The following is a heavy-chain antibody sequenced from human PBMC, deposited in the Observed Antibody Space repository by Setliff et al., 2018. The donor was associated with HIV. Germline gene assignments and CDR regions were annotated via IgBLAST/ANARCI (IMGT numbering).Heavy chain of an antibody. CDR1: GFTFDEYA. D-gene: IGHD2-21*01. CDR3: TKGSATSRPYYFDY. V-gene: IGHV3-43D*04. J-gene: IGHJ4*02. Sequence: PGGSLRLSCAASGFTFDEYAMHWVRQSPGKGLEWVSLITWNGGRTSYADSVKGGFTISRDNAKNTLYLQMNSLRAEDTAVYYCTKGSATSRPYYFDYWGQGTLVTVSS. CDR2: ITWNGGRT.